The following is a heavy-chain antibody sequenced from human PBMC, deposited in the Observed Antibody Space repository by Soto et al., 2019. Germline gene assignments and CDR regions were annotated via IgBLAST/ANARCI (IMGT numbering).Heavy chain of an antibody. CDR1: GFTFSSYG. D-gene: IGHD5-18*01. CDR3: AKDGGANARRGYSPTEGYFDY. Sequence: PGGSLRLSCAASGFTFSSYGMHWVRQAPGKGLEWVAVISYDGSNKYYADSVKGRFTISRDNSKNTLYLQMNSLRAEDTAVYYCAKDGGANARRGYSPTEGYFDYWGQGTLVTVSS. V-gene: IGHV3-30*18. J-gene: IGHJ4*02. CDR2: ISYDGSNK.